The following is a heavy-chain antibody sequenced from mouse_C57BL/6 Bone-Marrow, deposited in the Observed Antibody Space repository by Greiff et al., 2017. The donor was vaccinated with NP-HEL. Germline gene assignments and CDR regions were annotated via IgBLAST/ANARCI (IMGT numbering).Heavy chain of an antibody. CDR3: AREDYQAWFAY. Sequence: QVQLKESGPELVKPGASVKISCKASGYAFSSSWMNWVKQRPGKGLEWIGRIYPGDGATNYNGKFKGKATLTADKSSSTAYMQLSSLTSEDSAVYCCAREDYQAWFAYWGQGTLVTVSA. J-gene: IGHJ3*01. D-gene: IGHD2-4*01. CDR1: GYAFSSSW. V-gene: IGHV1-82*01. CDR2: IYPGDGAT.